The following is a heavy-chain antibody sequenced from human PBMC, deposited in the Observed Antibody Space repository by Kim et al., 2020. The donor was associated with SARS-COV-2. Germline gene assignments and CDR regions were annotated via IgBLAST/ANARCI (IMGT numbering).Heavy chain of an antibody. CDR3: ARCPIVVRATGGMDV. D-gene: IGHD2-15*01. CDR1: GGTFSSYA. Sequence: SVKVSCKASGGTFSSYAISWVRQAPGQGLEWMGRIIPILGIANYAQKFQGRVTITADKSTSTAYMELSSLRSEDTAVYYCARCPIVVRATGGMDVWGQGTTVTVSS. J-gene: IGHJ6*02. V-gene: IGHV1-69*04. CDR2: IIPILGIA.